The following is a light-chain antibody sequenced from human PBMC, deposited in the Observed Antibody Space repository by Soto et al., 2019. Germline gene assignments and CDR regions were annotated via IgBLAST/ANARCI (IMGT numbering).Light chain of an antibody. CDR3: QQYNNWPPPLT. V-gene: IGKV3-15*01. J-gene: IGKJ4*01. CDR2: GAS. CDR1: QSFSSN. Sequence: EIVMTQSPATLSVSPGERATLSCRASQSFSSNLAWYQQKPGQAPRLLIYGASTRATGIPARFSGSGSGTEFTLTISSLQSEDFAVYYCQQYNNWPPPLTFGGGTKVDIK.